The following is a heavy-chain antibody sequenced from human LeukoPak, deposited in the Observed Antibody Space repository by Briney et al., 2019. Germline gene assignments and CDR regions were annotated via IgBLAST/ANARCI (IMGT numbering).Heavy chain of an antibody. CDR2: IRNKAVGGTP. J-gene: IGHJ4*02. V-gene: IGHV3-49*03. Sequence: GGSLRLSCTASGFTFGDYTITWIRQAPGKGLEWVGFIRNKAVGGTPEYAASVKGRFTISRDDSKSIAYLQLNSLKTDDTAVYYCTRDPPTRYWGQGTLVSVSS. D-gene: IGHD1-26*01. CDR3: TRDPPTRY. CDR1: GFTFGDYT.